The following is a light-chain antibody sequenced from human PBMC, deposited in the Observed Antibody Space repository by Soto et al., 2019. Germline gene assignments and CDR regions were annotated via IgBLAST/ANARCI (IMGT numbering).Light chain of an antibody. Sequence: QSALTQPASVSGSPGQSITISCTGTTSDIGGYGYVSWYQQRPGKAPKLIIYEVRNRPSGVPDRFSGSKSGTSASLAITGLQAEDAADYYCQSYDSSLSASYVFGGGTKLTVL. J-gene: IGLJ1*01. CDR1: TSDIGGYGY. CDR3: QSYDSSLSASYV. V-gene: IGLV2-14*01. CDR2: EVR.